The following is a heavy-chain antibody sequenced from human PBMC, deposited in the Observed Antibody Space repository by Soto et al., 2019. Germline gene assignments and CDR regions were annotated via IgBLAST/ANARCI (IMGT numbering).Heavy chain of an antibody. D-gene: IGHD2-2*01. CDR3: TKGADYRSTLYSWSAP. CDR2: ITWDGGTT. V-gene: IGHV3-43*01. Sequence: EVQLVESGGVVVQPGGSLRLSCAASGFTFDDYIMHWVRQAPGKGLEWVSLITWDGGTTYYADSVQGRFTISRDNSKNSLYLQMNSRRTEDTAFYFCTKGADYRSTLYSWSAPWGQGPLFPVSS. CDR1: GFTFDDYI. J-gene: IGHJ5*02.